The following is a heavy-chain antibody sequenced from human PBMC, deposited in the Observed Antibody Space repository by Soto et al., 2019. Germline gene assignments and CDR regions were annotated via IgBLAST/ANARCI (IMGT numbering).Heavy chain of an antibody. V-gene: IGHV4-34*01. CDR3: ARIRGYSYGPFDY. J-gene: IGHJ4*02. CDR2: INHSGST. Sequence: PSETLSLTCAVCGGSFSGYYWSWIRQPPGKGLEWIGEINHSGSTNYNPSLKSRVTISVDTSKNQFSLKLSSVTAADTAVYYCARIRGYSYGPFDYWGQGTLVTVSS. CDR1: GGSFSGYY. D-gene: IGHD5-18*01.